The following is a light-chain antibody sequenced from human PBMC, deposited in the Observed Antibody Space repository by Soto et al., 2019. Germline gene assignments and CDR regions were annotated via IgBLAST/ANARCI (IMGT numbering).Light chain of an antibody. Sequence: DIQMTQSPSTLSASVGDRVTITCRASQSISSWLAWYQQKPGKAPKLLIYDASSLESGVPSRFSGSGSGTEFTLTISSLQPDDFATYYCQQDNRYPLTFGQGTKVDIK. CDR2: DAS. J-gene: IGKJ1*01. V-gene: IGKV1-5*01. CDR3: QQDNRYPLT. CDR1: QSISSW.